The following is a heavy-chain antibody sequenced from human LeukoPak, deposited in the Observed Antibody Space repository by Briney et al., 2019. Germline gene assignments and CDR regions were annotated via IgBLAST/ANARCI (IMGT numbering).Heavy chain of an antibody. CDR2: IYYSGST. J-gene: IGHJ3*02. D-gene: IGHD2-2*02. CDR1: GGSISSYY. CDR3: ARRCSGPTCYTDAYDI. Sequence: SETPSLTCTVSGGSISSYYWTWIRQPPGKGLQWIGYIYYSGSTEYNRSLKSRVTISIDPANKQFSLNLSSVTAADTAVYYCARRCSGPTCYTDAYDIWGQGTMVTVSS. V-gene: IGHV4-59*08.